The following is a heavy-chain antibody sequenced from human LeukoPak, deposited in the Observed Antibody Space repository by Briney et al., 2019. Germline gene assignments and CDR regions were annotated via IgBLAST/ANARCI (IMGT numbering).Heavy chain of an antibody. J-gene: IGHJ4*02. Sequence: SETLSLTCTVSGGSFSGYYWSWIRQPAGKGLEWIGRVYTSGSTNYNPSLKSRVTMSVDTSKNQFSLKLSSVTAADTAVYYCARGVRGYFDPQFDYWGQGTLVTVSS. CDR2: VYTSGST. CDR1: GGSFSGYY. CDR3: ARGVRGYFDPQFDY. D-gene: IGHD3-9*01. V-gene: IGHV4-4*07.